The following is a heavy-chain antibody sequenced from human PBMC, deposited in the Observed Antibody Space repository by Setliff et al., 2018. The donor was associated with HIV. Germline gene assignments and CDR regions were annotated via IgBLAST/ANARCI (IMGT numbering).Heavy chain of an antibody. Sequence: SETLSLTCTVFGGSISGSNYVWGWIRQTPRKGLEWIGTIHYTGSTYYNPSLESRITISVDTSKNQFSLRLNSVSAADTAVYYCVRTASSSWRGVYYYYYIDLWGKGTTVTVSS. V-gene: IGHV4-39*01. D-gene: IGHD2-2*01. J-gene: IGHJ6*03. CDR3: VRTASSSWRGVYYYYYIDL. CDR2: IHYTGST. CDR1: GGSISGSNYV.